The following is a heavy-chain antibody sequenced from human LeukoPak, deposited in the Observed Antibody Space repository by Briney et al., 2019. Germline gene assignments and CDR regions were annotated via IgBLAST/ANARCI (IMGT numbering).Heavy chain of an antibody. CDR1: GYTSTSYG. J-gene: IGHJ4*02. Sequence: GASVKVSCKASGYTSTSYGISWVRQAPGQGLEWIGWISAYNGNTNYAQKLQGRVTMTTDTSTSTAYMELRSLRSDDTAVYYCARGVDIVATMDRYYFDYWGQGTLVTVSS. V-gene: IGHV1-18*01. CDR3: ARGVDIVATMDRYYFDY. CDR2: ISAYNGNT. D-gene: IGHD5-12*01.